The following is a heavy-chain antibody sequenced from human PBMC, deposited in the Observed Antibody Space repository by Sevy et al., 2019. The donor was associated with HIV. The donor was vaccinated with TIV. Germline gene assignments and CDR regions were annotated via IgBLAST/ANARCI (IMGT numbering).Heavy chain of an antibody. CDR1: GGTFSSYA. J-gene: IGHJ3*02. Sequence: ASVKVSCKAFGGTFSSYAISWVRQAPGQALEWMGGIIPISATANYAQKFQGRVTITADESTSTAYMEMSGLRSEDTAVYYCASTDYYDSDGYYLYAFDIWGQGTVVTVSS. V-gene: IGHV1-69*13. CDR2: IIPISATA. D-gene: IGHD3-22*01. CDR3: ASTDYYDSDGYYLYAFDI.